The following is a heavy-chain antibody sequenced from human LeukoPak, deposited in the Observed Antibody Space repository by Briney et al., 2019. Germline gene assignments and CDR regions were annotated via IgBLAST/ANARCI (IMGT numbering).Heavy chain of an antibody. Sequence: GGSLRLSCAASGFTFSRYWMHWVRQAPGEGLVWVSRIDEHGSTTDYADSVEGRFTISRDNAKNSLYLQMNSLRAEDTAVYYCARGDSAGYYYMDVWGKGTTVTVSS. CDR1: GFTFSRYW. V-gene: IGHV3-74*01. J-gene: IGHJ6*03. D-gene: IGHD2-15*01. CDR3: ARGDSAGYYYMDV. CDR2: IDEHGSTT.